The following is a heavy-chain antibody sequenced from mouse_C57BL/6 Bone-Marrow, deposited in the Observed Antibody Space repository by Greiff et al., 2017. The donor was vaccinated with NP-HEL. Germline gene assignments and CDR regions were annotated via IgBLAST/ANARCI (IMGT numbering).Heavy chain of an antibody. Sequence: EVQLVESGGGLVQSGRSLRLSCATSGFTFSDFYMEWVRQAPGKGLEWIAASRNKANDYTTEYSASVKGRFIVSRDTSQSILYLQMNALRAEDTAIYYCARDGYYGNYVYWYFDVWGTGTTVTVSS. CDR1: GFTFSDFY. CDR2: SRNKANDYTT. CDR3: ARDGYYGNYVYWYFDV. J-gene: IGHJ1*03. D-gene: IGHD2-1*01. V-gene: IGHV7-1*01.